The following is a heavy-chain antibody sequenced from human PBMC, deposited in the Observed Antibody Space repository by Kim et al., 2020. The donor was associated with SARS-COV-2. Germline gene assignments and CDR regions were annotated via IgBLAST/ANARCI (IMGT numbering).Heavy chain of an antibody. CDR2: SGSN. CDR3: ARVFRGMDV. V-gene: IGHV4-34*13. Sequence: SGSNNHNPPLKRRVTIAVDTSKKQFSLKWSSMTAADTAIYYCARVFRGMDVWGQGTTVIVSS. J-gene: IGHJ6*02.